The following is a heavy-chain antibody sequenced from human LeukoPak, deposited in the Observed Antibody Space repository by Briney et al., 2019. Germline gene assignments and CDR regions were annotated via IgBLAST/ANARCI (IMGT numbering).Heavy chain of an antibody. D-gene: IGHD3-22*01. V-gene: IGHV4-59*08. Sequence: SETLSLTCTVSGGSNSSYYWSWIRQPPGKGLEWIGYIYYSGSTNYNPSLKSRVTISVDTSKNHFSLKLSSVTAADTAVYYCARLYDSSGYYYPFDYWDQGTLVTISS. CDR3: ARLYDSSGYYYPFDY. CDR2: IYYSGST. CDR1: GGSNSSYY. J-gene: IGHJ4*02.